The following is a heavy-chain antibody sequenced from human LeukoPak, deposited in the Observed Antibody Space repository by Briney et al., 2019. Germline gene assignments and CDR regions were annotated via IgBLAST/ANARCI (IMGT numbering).Heavy chain of an antibody. CDR3: AKDPRYYYDTEVFFDI. J-gene: IGHJ3*02. CDR2: MSGSGGST. V-gene: IGHV3-23*01. CDR1: GFTFSSYA. D-gene: IGHD3-22*01. Sequence: GGSLRLSCAASGFTFSSYAMSWVRQAPGKGLEWVSAMSGSGGSTYYADSVKGRFTISRDNSKNTLYLQMNSLRAEDTAVYYCAKDPRYYYDTEVFFDIWGQGTMVTVSS.